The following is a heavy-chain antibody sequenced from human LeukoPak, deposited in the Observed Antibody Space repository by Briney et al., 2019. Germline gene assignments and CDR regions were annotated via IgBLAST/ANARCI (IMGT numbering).Heavy chain of an antibody. J-gene: IGHJ5*02. CDR3: ASFYYGSGRHANWFDP. V-gene: IGHV1-69*06. Sequence: SVKVSCKASGGTFSSYAISWVRQAPGQGLEWMGGIIPIFGTANYAQKFQGRVTITADKSTSTAYMELSSLRSEDTAVYYCASFYYGSGRHANWFDPWGQGTLVTVSS. D-gene: IGHD3-10*01. CDR1: GGTFSSYA. CDR2: IIPIFGTA.